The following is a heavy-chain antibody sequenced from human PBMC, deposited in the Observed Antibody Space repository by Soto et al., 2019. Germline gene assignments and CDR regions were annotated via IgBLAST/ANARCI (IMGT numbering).Heavy chain of an antibody. CDR2: ISHSGST. V-gene: IGHV4-31*03. Sequence: QVQLQESGPGLVKPSQTLSLTCTVSGGSISSGGYYWSWIRQHPGKGLEWIGYISHSGSTYYNPSLKSRVTISVDTSKNQVSLKLSSVTAADTAVYYCARGTGGYSDRFYYYYDMDVWGQGTTVTVSS. CDR3: ARGTGGYSDRFYYYYDMDV. CDR1: GGSISSGGYY. J-gene: IGHJ6*02. D-gene: IGHD5-18*01.